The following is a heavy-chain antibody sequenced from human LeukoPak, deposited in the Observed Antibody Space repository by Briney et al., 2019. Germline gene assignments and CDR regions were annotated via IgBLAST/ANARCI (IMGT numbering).Heavy chain of an antibody. J-gene: IGHJ4*02. CDR1: GGSFSGYY. Sequence: KASETLSPTCAVYGGSFSGYYWSWIRQPPGKGLEWIGEINHSGSTNYNPSLKSRVTISVDTSKNQFSLKLSSVTAADTAVYYCARGPNYYGGNSGSSGYYFDYWGQGTLVTVSS. CDR2: INHSGST. CDR3: ARGPNYYGGNSGSSGYYFDY. V-gene: IGHV4-34*01. D-gene: IGHD4-23*01.